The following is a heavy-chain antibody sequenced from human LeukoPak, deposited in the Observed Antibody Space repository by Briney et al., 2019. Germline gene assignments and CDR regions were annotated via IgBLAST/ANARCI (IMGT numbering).Heavy chain of an antibody. V-gene: IGHV4-39*07. D-gene: IGHD4-17*01. Sequence: SETLSLTCTVSGGSISSSSYYWGWIRQPPGKGLEWIGSIYYSGSTYYNPSLKSRVTISVDTSKNQFSLKLSSVTAADTAVYYCARADTVTSLGWYFGLWGRGTLVTVSS. CDR1: GGSISSSSYY. J-gene: IGHJ2*01. CDR2: IYYSGST. CDR3: ARADTVTSLGWYFGL.